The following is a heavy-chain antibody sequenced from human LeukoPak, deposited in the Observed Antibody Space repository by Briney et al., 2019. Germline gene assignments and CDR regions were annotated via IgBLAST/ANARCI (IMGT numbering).Heavy chain of an antibody. V-gene: IGHV4-38-2*02. J-gene: IGHJ6*02. D-gene: IGHD1-26*01. Sequence: SETLSLTCTVPGYSISSGYYWGWIRQPPGKGLEWIGSIYHSGSTYYNPSLKSRVTISVDTSKNQFSLKLSSVTAADTAVYYCARHLQFVSGGSFYYYGMDVWGQGTTVTVSS. CDR3: ARHLQFVSGGSFYYYGMDV. CDR2: IYHSGST. CDR1: GYSISSGYY.